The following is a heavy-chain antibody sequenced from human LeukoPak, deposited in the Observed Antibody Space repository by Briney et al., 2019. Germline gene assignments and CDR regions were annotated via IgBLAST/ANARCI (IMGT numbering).Heavy chain of an antibody. D-gene: IGHD4-17*01. CDR3: ASAHGYGDYVPVGY. Sequence: GGSLRLSCAASGFTVSSNYMSWVRQAPGKGLEWVSVIYSGGSTYYADSVKGRFTISRDNSKNTLYLQMNSLRAEDTAVYYCASAHGYGDYVPVGYWGQGSLVTVSS. CDR2: IYSGGST. CDR1: GFTVSSNY. V-gene: IGHV3-66*01. J-gene: IGHJ4*02.